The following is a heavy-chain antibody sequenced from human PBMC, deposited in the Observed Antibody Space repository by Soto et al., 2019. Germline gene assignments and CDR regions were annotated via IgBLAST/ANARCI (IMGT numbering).Heavy chain of an antibody. D-gene: IGHD1-26*01. CDR1: VGSDTGHW. CDR3: SRHRYNVGWDHFDA. CDR2: IYYNGNI. Sequence: SGTYAGCVGSDTGHWWWSIQQPPGKGLECIGYIYYNGNINSNPSLRSLVTISVDTSRSQFSLKLSSVTAADKAVYFCSRHRYNVGWDHFDARGQRPRVTVSS. J-gene: IGHJ4*02. V-gene: IGHV4-59*02.